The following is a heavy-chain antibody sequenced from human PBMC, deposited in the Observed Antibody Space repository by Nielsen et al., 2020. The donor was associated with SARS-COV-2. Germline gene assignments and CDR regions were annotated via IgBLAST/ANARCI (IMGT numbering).Heavy chain of an antibody. D-gene: IGHD3-22*01. J-gene: IGHJ4*02. V-gene: IGHV1-46*01. CDR1: GYTFTSYY. CDR3: ARDHDYYDSSGPGGDFDY. CDR2: INPSGGST. Sequence: ASVKVSCKASGYTFTSYYMHWVRQAPGQGLEWMGIINPSGGSTSYAQKFQGRVTMTRDTSTSTVYMELSSLRSEDTAVYYCARDHDYYDSSGPGGDFDYWGQGTLVTVSS.